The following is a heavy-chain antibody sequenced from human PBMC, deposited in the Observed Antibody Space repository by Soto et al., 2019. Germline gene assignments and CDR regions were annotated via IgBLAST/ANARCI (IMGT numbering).Heavy chain of an antibody. CDR3: ARAYDILTIRHYYYYGMDV. Sequence: ASVKVSFKASGYTFTSYGISWVRQAPGQGLEWMGWISAYNGNTNYAQKLQGRVTMTTDTSTSTAYMELRSLRSDDTAVYYCARAYDILTIRHYYYYGMDVWGQGTTVTVSS. CDR2: ISAYNGNT. CDR1: GYTFTSYG. V-gene: IGHV1-18*04. D-gene: IGHD3-9*01. J-gene: IGHJ6*02.